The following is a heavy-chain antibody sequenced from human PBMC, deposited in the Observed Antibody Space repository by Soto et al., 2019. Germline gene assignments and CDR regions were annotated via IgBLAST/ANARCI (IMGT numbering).Heavy chain of an antibody. Sequence: PGGSLRLSCAASGFSFSSYAMSWFRQGPGKGLDWVSTISGSGSGTYYADSVKGRFTISRDNSKNTLYLQMDRLRAEDTAVYFCTKYQVAGYCDSGCSQGSWGQGTQVSVSS. CDR3: TKYQVAGYCDSGCSQGS. D-gene: IGHD3-22*01. CDR1: GFSFSSYA. V-gene: IGHV3-23*01. CDR2: ISGSGSGT. J-gene: IGHJ5*02.